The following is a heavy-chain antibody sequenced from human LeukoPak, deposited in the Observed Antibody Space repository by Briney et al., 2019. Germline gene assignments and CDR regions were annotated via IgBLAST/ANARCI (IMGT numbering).Heavy chain of an antibody. CDR3: AKEKPAIAVAGYDAFDI. CDR2: MSGSGGMT. V-gene: IGHV3-23*01. CDR1: GFTFSSFA. D-gene: IGHD6-19*01. Sequence: PGGSLRLSCAASGFTFSSFAMSWVRQAPGEGLEWVSAMSGSGGMTYSADSVKGRFTISRDNSKDTLYLQMNSLRAEDTAVYYCAKEKPAIAVAGYDAFDIWGQGTMVTVSS. J-gene: IGHJ3*02.